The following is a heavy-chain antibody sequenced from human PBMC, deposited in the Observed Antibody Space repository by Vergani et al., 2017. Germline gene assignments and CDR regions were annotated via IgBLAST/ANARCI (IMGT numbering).Heavy chain of an antibody. CDR1: GMSISNNNYY. V-gene: IGHV4-39*01. CDR2: IYDSRNN. J-gene: IGHJ3*02. CDR3: ARHLRQLARNDVFDI. D-gene: IGHD6-6*01. Sequence: QLQLQESGPRLVKPSETLSLTCSLSGMSISNNNYYWGWIGQPPGKGLEWIGSIYDSRNNNYSPSLKSRVSISVETSKNKFSLNLTSVTAADTAVYYCARHLRQLARNDVFDIWGHGTLVTVSS.